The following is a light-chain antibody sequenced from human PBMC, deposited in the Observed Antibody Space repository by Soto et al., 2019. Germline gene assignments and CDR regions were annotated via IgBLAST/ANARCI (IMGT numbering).Light chain of an antibody. J-gene: IGKJ1*01. CDR1: QGIGNA. CDR3: LQDINYPWT. Sequence: AIQMTQSPCSLSASVGDRVTISCRASQGIGNALGWYQQKKGKPPKVLIYGASNLQSGVPPRFRGSGSGTDFTLALSRLQPEDSETYYCLQDINYPWTFGQGTKVDIK. V-gene: IGKV1-6*01. CDR2: GAS.